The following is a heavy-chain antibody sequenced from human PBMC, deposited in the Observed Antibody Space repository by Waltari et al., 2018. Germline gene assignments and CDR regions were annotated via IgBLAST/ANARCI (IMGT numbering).Heavy chain of an antibody. CDR1: GYTLTELS. J-gene: IGHJ4*02. V-gene: IGHV1-24*01. CDR3: ATALLWFRESTGG. D-gene: IGHD3-10*01. CDR2: FGPAECET. Sequence: QVQLVQSGAAVKKPGASVKVSCRVSGYTLTELSMHWVRQAPGKGLAWMGGFGPAECETNYVQKFQGRATKNEDTSTDTAYIGLSSLGSEDTAVYYCATALLWFRESTGGWGQGTLVTVSS.